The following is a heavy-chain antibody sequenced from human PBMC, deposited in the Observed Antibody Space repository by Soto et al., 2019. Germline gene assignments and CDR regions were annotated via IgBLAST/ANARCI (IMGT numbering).Heavy chain of an antibody. D-gene: IGHD6-13*01. CDR2: FDPEDGET. V-gene: IGHV1-24*01. CDR3: ATIGGIAAAGSKGNYYYYYMDV. Sequence: ASVKVSCKVSGYTLTELSMHWVRQAPGKGLEWMGGFDPEDGETIYAQKFQGRVTMTEDTSTDTAYMELSSLRSEDTAVYYCATIGGIAAAGSKGNYYYYYMDVWGKGTTVTVSS. CDR1: GYTLTELS. J-gene: IGHJ6*03.